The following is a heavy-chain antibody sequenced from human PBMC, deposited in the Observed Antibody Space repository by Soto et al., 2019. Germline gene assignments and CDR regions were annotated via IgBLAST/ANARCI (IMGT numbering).Heavy chain of an antibody. CDR2: INPSGGST. CDR3: ARDFVPAAQDYYMEV. D-gene: IGHD2-2*01. J-gene: IGHJ6*03. Sequence: ASVKVSCKASGYTFTSYYMHLVRQAPGQGLECMGIINPSGGSTSYAQKFQGRVTMTRDTSTSTVYMELSSLRSEDTAVYYCARDFVPAAQDYYMEVWGKGTTVTVSS. CDR1: GYTFTSYY. V-gene: IGHV1-46*03.